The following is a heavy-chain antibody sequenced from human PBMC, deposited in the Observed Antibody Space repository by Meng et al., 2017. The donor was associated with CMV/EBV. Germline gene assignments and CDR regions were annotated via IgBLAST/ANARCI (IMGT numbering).Heavy chain of an antibody. CDR1: GGSVSSGSHY. Sequence: GSLRLSCTVSGGSVSSGSHYWSWIRQPPGKGLEWIGCIYYSGSTNYNPSLKNRVTISVDTSNNQFSLKPSSVTAADTAVYYCARGRTAAAYWGQGTLVTVSS. V-gene: IGHV4-61*01. CDR3: ARGRTAAAY. D-gene: IGHD6-13*01. CDR2: IYYSGST. J-gene: IGHJ4*02.